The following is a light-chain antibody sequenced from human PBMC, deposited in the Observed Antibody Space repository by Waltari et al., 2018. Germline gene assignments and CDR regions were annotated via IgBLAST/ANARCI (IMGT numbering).Light chain of an antibody. CDR2: AVS. CDR3: CSYAGGYTWV. V-gene: IGLV2-11*01. J-gene: IGLJ3*02. Sequence: QSALTQPRSVSGSPGQSVTISCTGTSSDVGGYKYVSWYQHHPGKAPKLMLYAVSKRPSWVPARFAGSKAGNPVSLIISGLQAEDEADYYCCSYAGGYTWVFGGGTKLTVL. CDR1: SSDVGGYKY.